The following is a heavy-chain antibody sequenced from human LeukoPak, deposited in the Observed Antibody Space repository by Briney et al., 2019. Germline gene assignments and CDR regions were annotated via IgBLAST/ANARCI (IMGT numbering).Heavy chain of an antibody. CDR3: ARGGFGSGSYSDY. CDR2: INSDGSST. Sequence: PGGSLRLSCAASGFTFSNAWMSWVCQAPGKGLVWVSRINSDGSSTSYADSVKGRFTISRDNAKNTLYLQMNSLRAEDTAVYYFARGGFGSGSYSDYWGQGTLVTVSS. D-gene: IGHD3-10*01. J-gene: IGHJ4*02. CDR1: GFTFSNAW. V-gene: IGHV3-74*01.